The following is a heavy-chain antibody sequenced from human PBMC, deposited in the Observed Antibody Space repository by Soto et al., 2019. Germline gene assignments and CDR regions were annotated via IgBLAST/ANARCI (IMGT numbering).Heavy chain of an antibody. Sequence: EVQLLESGGGLVQPGGSLRLSCAASGFTFNNYVMAWVRQAPGKGLEWVSGISGSDGSTVYADSMKRRFSISRDNSKNTLYLQVQSLRAGDTAVYYCVRVNFRGTQLWLEAFDYWGRGTLVSVSS. CDR3: VRVNFRGTQLWLEAFDY. CDR2: ISGSDGST. D-gene: IGHD3-10*01. J-gene: IGHJ4*02. V-gene: IGHV3-23*01. CDR1: GFTFNNYV.